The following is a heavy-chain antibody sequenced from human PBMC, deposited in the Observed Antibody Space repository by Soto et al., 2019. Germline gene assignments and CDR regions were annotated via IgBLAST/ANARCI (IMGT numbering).Heavy chain of an antibody. V-gene: IGHV1-69*02. CDR2: IIPILGIA. D-gene: IGHD2-2*01. CDR1: GGTFSSYT. CDR3: ARSRYCSSTSCYAVGQNWFDP. J-gene: IGHJ5*02. Sequence: QVQLVQSGAEVKKPGSSVKVSCKVSGGTFSSYTISWVRQAPGQGLEWMGRIIPILGIANYAQKFQGRVTITADKSTSTAYMELSSLRSEDTAVYYCARSRYCSSTSCYAVGQNWFDPWGQGTLVTVSS.